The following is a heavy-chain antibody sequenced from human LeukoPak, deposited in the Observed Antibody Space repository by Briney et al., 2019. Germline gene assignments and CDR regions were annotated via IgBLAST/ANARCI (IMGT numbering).Heavy chain of an antibody. CDR2: ISVHNGNT. V-gene: IGHV1-18*01. Sequence: ASVKVSCKASGYTFTSYGISWVRQAPGQGLEWMGWISVHNGNTNYAQKLQGRVTMTSDKSTSTAYMELRSLRSDDTAVYYCARGGYCSSTSCYTPPLDYWGQGTLVTVSS. D-gene: IGHD2-2*02. J-gene: IGHJ4*02. CDR1: GYTFTSYG. CDR3: ARGGYCSSTSCYTPPLDY.